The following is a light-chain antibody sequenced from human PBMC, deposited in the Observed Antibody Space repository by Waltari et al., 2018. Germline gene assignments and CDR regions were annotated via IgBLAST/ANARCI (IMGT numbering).Light chain of an antibody. CDR2: EKT. CDR3: GTWDSSLSGAV. V-gene: IGLV1-51*02. J-gene: IGLJ7*01. CDR1: SSTIGNNY. Sequence: QSVLTQPPSVSAAPGQRVTISCSGGSSTIGNNYVSWYRQFPGTAPKLLIYEKTERPAGLPCRCSGSKSGTSATLYITGRQAGDEADYYCGTWDSSLSGAVFGGGTHLTVL.